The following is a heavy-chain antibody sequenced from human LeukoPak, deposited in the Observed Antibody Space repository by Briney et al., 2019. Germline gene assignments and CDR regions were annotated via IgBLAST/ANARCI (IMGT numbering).Heavy chain of an antibody. J-gene: IGHJ3*02. CDR1: GGTFSSYA. Sequence: SVKVSCKASGGTFSSYAISWVRQAPGQGLEWMGGIIPIFGTANCAQKFQGRVTITADKSTSTAYMELSSLRSEDTAVYYCARAGLWDYSDSSGYHNGAFDIWGQGTMVTVSS. CDR3: ARAGLWDYSDSSGYHNGAFDI. CDR2: IIPIFGTA. V-gene: IGHV1-69*06. D-gene: IGHD3-22*01.